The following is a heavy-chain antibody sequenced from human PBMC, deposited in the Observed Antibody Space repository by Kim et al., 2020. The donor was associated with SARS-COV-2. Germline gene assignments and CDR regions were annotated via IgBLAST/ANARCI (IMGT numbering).Heavy chain of an antibody. V-gene: IGHV3-48*04. Sequence: IYNADTVKGRIINSRDNAKNSLYLQRNSLRAEDTAVYYCTTMVRVRGMDVWGQGTTVTVSS. CDR3: TTMVRVRGMDV. J-gene: IGHJ6*02. CDR2: I. D-gene: IGHD3-10*01.